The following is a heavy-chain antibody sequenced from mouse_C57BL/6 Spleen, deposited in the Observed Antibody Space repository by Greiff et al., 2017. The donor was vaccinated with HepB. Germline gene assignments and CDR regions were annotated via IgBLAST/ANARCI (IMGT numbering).Heavy chain of an antibody. Sequence: VQLKESGGGLVQPGGSMKLSCVASGFTFSNYWMNWVRQSPEKGLEWVAQIRLKSDNYATHYAESVKGRFTISRDDSKSSVYLQMNNLRAEDTGIYYCTGRITGTGYFDYWGQGTTLTVSS. CDR1: GFTFSNYW. CDR2: IRLKSDNYAT. V-gene: IGHV6-3*01. D-gene: IGHD4-1*01. CDR3: TGRITGTGYFDY. J-gene: IGHJ2*01.